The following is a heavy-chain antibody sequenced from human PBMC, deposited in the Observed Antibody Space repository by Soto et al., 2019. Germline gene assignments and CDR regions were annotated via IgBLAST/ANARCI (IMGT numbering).Heavy chain of an antibody. Sequence: SETLSLTCAVSGGSISSSNWWNWVRQPPGKGLEWIGEIYHSGSSNYNPSLKSGVTISVDKSKNQFSLKLSSVTAADTAVYYCARDPAYCSGGSCYSMGIGSYYGMDVWGQGTTVTVS. CDR1: GGSISSSNW. CDR3: ARDPAYCSGGSCYSMGIGSYYGMDV. CDR2: IYHSGSS. D-gene: IGHD2-15*01. J-gene: IGHJ6*02. V-gene: IGHV4-4*02.